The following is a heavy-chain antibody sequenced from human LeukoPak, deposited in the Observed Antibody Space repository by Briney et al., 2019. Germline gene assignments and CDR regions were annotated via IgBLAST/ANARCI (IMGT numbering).Heavy chain of an antibody. CDR3: ARDEGGSGWRFDY. J-gene: IGHJ4*02. V-gene: IGHV1-18*04. CDR2: ISGYNGNT. Sequence: ASVKVSCKASGYTFTNYGISWVRQAPGQGLEWMGWISGYNGNTNYAQKFQGRVTMTTDTSTSTAYIDLRSLRSDDTAVYYCARDEGGSGWRFDYWGQGTLVTVSS. D-gene: IGHD6-19*01. CDR1: GYTFTNYG.